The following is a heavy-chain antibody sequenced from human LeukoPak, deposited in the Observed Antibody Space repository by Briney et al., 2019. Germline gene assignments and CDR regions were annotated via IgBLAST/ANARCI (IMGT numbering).Heavy chain of an antibody. CDR3: ARDRHPGIAARPSHDAFDI. Sequence: SETLSLTCTVSGGSISSSSYYWGWIRQPPGKGLEWIGSIYYSGSTYYNPSLKSRATIFVDTSKNQFSLKLTSVTAADTAVYYCARDRHPGIAARPSHDAFDIWGQGTMVTVSS. D-gene: IGHD6-6*01. CDR2: IYYSGST. CDR1: GGSISSSSYY. V-gene: IGHV4-39*02. J-gene: IGHJ3*02.